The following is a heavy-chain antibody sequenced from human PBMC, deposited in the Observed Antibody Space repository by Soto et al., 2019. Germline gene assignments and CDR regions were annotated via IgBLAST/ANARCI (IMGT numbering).Heavy chain of an antibody. Sequence: QITLKESGPTLVKPTQTLTLTCTFSGFSLTTSGVGVGWIRQPPGKALEWLALIFWNDDERYSPSLKSRLTITKDTSKNQVVLTMTNMDPVDIATYYCVHTGYSYDPFGYWGRGTLVTVSS. J-gene: IGHJ4*02. CDR1: GFSLTTSGVG. CDR2: IFWNDDE. V-gene: IGHV2-5*01. CDR3: VHTGYSYDPFGY. D-gene: IGHD5-18*01.